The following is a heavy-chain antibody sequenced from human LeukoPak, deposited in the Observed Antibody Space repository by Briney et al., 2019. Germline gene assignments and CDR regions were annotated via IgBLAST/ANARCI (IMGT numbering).Heavy chain of an antibody. V-gene: IGHV4-38-2*01. CDR2: IDRTGNR. CDR3: ARRYSSGSYDAFII. J-gene: IGHJ3*02. CDR1: GYSISSGYY. Sequence: PSETLSLTCAVSGYSISSGYYWGWIRQPPGKGLEWIARIDRTGNRYYNPPLKSRVTISVDTSKNQLSLKLTSLTAADTAVYYCARRYSSGSYDAFIIWGQGTMVTVSS. D-gene: IGHD5-18*01.